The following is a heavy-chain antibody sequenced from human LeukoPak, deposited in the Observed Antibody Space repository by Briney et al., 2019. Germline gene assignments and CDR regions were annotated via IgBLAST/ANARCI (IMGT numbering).Heavy chain of an antibody. V-gene: IGHV4-39*01. CDR1: GGSISSSSYY. J-gene: IGHJ4*02. CDR2: IYYSGST. CDR3: ARQVGWQRDGDFDY. D-gene: IGHD4-23*01. Sequence: SETLSLTCTVSGGSISSSSYYWGWIRQPPGKGLEWIGSIYYSGSTYYNPSLKSRVTISVDTSKNQFSLKLSSVTAADTAVYYCARQVGWQRDGDFDYWGQGTLVTVSS.